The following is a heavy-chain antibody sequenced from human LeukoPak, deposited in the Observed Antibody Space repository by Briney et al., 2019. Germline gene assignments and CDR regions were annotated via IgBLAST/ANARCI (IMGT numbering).Heavy chain of an antibody. CDR3: ARPGYSSSSGYMDV. J-gene: IGHJ6*03. V-gene: IGHV4-39*01. CDR1: GDSISSSSYY. Sequence: SETLSLTCTVSGDSISSSSYYWGWIRQPPGKGLEWIGSIYYSGSTYYNPSLKSRVTISVDTSKNQFSLKLSSVTAADTAVYYCARPGYSSSSGYMDVWGKGTTVTVSS. CDR2: IYYSGST. D-gene: IGHD6-6*01.